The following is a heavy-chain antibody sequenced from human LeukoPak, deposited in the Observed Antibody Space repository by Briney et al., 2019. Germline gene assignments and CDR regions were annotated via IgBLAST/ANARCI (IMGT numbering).Heavy chain of an antibody. CDR1: GFTFSSYS. D-gene: IGHD5-12*01. Sequence: GGSLRLSCAASGFTFSSYSMNWVRQAAGKGVEWVSSISSSSNYIYYADSVKGRFTISRDNAKKSLFLQVNSLRAEDTAVYYCARAGIVATIVMFDYWGQGTLVTVSS. CDR2: ISSSSNYI. J-gene: IGHJ4*02. V-gene: IGHV3-21*01. CDR3: ARAGIVATIVMFDY.